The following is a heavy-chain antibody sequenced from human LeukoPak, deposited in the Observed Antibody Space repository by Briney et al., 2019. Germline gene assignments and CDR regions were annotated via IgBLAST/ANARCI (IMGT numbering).Heavy chain of an antibody. CDR1: GFTVSSNN. CDR2: IYSGGST. J-gene: IGHJ4*02. CDR3: AKAGIAAAGVYYFDY. D-gene: IGHD6-13*01. Sequence: GGSLRLSCAASGFTVSSNNMSWVRQAPGKGLEWVSVIYSGGSTYYADSVKGRFTISRDNSKNTLYLQMNSLRAEDTAVYYCAKAGIAAAGVYYFDYWGQGTLVTVSS. V-gene: IGHV3-53*01.